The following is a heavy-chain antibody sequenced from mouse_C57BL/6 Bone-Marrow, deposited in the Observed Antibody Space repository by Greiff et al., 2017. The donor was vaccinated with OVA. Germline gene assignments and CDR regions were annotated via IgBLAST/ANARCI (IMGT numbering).Heavy chain of an antibody. CDR2: INYDGSST. V-gene: IGHV5-16*01. CDR3: AREGGTGYAMDY. Sequence: EVMLVESEGGLVQPGSSMKLSCTASGFTFSDYYMAWVRQVPEKGLEWVANINYDGSSTYYLDSLKSRFIISRDNAKNILYLQMSSLKSEDTATYYCAREGGTGYAMDYWGQGTSVTVSS. J-gene: IGHJ4*01. CDR1: GFTFSDYY. D-gene: IGHD3-3*01.